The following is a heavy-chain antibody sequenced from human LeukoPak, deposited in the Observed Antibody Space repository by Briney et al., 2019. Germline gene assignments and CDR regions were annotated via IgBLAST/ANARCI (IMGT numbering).Heavy chain of an antibody. D-gene: IGHD6-13*01. Sequence: GASVKVSCKASESTITGYYMHWVRQAPGQGLERMGIINPSGGSTSYAQKFQGRVTMTRDTSTSTVYMELSSLRSEDTAVYYCARAREHGGAAAGELGPDVWGQGTTVTVSS. J-gene: IGHJ6*02. CDR1: ESTITGYY. CDR2: INPSGGST. V-gene: IGHV1-46*01. CDR3: ARAREHGGAAAGELGPDV.